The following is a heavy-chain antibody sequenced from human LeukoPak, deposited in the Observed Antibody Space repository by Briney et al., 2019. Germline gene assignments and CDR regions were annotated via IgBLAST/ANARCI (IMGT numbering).Heavy chain of an antibody. Sequence: GESLKISCKGSGYSFTSYWIGWVRQMPGKGLEWMGIIYPGDSDTRYSPSFQGQVTISADKSISTAYLQWSSLKASDTAMYYCARSPKTLRFLESPIAFDIWGQGTMVTVSS. V-gene: IGHV5-51*01. CDR1: GYSFTSYW. CDR2: IYPGDSDT. J-gene: IGHJ3*02. D-gene: IGHD3-3*01. CDR3: ARSPKTLRFLESPIAFDI.